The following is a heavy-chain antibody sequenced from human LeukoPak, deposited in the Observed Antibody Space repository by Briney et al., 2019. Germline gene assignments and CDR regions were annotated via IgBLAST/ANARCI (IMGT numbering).Heavy chain of an antibody. V-gene: IGHV1-8*03. D-gene: IGHD5-24*01. Sequence: ASVKVSCKASGYTFTTYDINWVRQATGQGLQWMGWINPNSGNTGYAQKFQGRITITRNTSISTVYMELSSLRSEDTAVYYCASPEGGEGRLEMATIPGTFGYWGQGTLVTVSS. CDR2: INPNSGNT. CDR3: ASPEGGEGRLEMATIPGTFGY. CDR1: GYTFTTYD. J-gene: IGHJ4*02.